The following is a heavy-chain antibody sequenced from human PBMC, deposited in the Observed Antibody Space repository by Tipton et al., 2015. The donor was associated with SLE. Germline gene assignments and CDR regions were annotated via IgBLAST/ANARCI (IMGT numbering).Heavy chain of an antibody. V-gene: IGHV4-61*05. CDR1: GGSIDSSTFY. Sequence: TLSLTCTVSGGSIDSSTFYWGWIRQPPGKGLEWIGYIYFDGNSNGRGNYNPSLKSRVTMSVDPSKMQFSLNLNSVTAADTALYFCARGVAERLGLDFWGQGSLVTVSS. D-gene: IGHD6-19*01. CDR2: IYFDGNSNGRG. J-gene: IGHJ4*02. CDR3: ARGVAERLGLDF.